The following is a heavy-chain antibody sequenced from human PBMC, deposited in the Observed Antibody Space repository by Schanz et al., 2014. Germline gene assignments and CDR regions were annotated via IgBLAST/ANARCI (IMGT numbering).Heavy chain of an antibody. Sequence: EVQLVESGGGLVQPGGSLRLSCLASGFAFSNYAMHWVRQAPGKGLDWVGIIKPDGSEKFYVDSVKGRFTISRDNPDDSLYLQMSSLRAEDTAVYYCASSSYRLLSYCYAMDVWGQGTTVTVSS. CDR1: GFAFSNYA. CDR2: IKPDGSEK. CDR3: ASSSYRLLSYCYAMDV. V-gene: IGHV3-7*03. D-gene: IGHD1-26*01. J-gene: IGHJ6*02.